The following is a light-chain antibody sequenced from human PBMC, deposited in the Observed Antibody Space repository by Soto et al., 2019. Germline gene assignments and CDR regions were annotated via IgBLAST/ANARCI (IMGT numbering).Light chain of an antibody. Sequence: DIVMTLSPDSLAVSLGERATINCKSSLSVLYSSNNKNYLAWYQQKPGQLPKLLIYWTSTRQSGVPDRFSGRVAGTNFTLTITSLQAEDGAVYYWQQYYDTPRIFGQGTRVEIK. J-gene: IGKJ1*01. CDR3: QQYYDTPRI. CDR1: LSVLYSSNNKNY. V-gene: IGKV4-1*01. CDR2: WTS.